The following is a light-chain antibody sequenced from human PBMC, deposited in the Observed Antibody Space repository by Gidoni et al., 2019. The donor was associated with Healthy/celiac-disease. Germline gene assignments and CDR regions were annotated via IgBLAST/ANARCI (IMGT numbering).Light chain of an antibody. V-gene: IGKV3-11*01. J-gene: IGKJ5*01. Sequence: EIVLTQSPATLSLSPGERATLSCRASQSVSSYLAWYQQKPGQAPRLLIYDASNRATGIPARFIGSGSGTDFTLTISSLEPEDFAVYYCQQRSNWPPITFGHGTRLEIK. CDR2: DAS. CDR1: QSVSSY. CDR3: QQRSNWPPIT.